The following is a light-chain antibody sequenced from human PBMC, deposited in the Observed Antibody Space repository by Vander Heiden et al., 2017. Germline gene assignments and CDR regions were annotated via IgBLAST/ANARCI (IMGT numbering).Light chain of an antibody. Sequence: EIVMTQSPATLSVSPGERATLSCRASQSVSSNLAWYHQKPGQAPRLLIYGASTRATGIPARFSGSGSGTEFTLTISSLQSEDFAVYYCQQYNNWPPATFGGGTKVEIK. J-gene: IGKJ4*01. V-gene: IGKV3-15*01. CDR1: QSVSSN. CDR2: GAS. CDR3: QQYNNWPPAT.